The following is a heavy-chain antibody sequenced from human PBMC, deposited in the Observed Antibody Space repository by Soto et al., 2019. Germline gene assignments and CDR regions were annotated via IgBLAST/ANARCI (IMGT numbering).Heavy chain of an antibody. V-gene: IGHV1-69*08. J-gene: IGHJ1*01. D-gene: IGHD3-3*01. CDR3: ARDYEFWSGHKDVLWVFQH. CDR2: IIPILGIA. CDR1: GGTFSSYT. Sequence: QVQLVQSGAEVKKPGSSVKVSCKASGGTFSSYTISWVRQAPGQGLEWMGRIIPILGIANYAQKFQGRVTITADKSTSTAYMELSSLRSEDTAVYDCARDYEFWSGHKDVLWVFQHWGQGTLVTVSS.